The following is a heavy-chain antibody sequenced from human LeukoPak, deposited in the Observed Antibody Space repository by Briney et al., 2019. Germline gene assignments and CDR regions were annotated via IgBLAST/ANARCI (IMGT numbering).Heavy chain of an antibody. CDR1: GGSISSSSYY. V-gene: IGHV4-39*01. CDR2: IYYSGIT. Sequence: SETLSLTCTVSGGSISSSSYYWGWLRQPPGKRLEWIGSIYYSGITYYNPSLKRRVTISVDTSKNQSSLKLLSVTPADAAVYYCARVDDYVWGSYRRLGYDYWVQATLVTVSS. CDR3: ARVDDYVWGSYRRLGYDY. D-gene: IGHD3-16*02. J-gene: IGHJ4*02.